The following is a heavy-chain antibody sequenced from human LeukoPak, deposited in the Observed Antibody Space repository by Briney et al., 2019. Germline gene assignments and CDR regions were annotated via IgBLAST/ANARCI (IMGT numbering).Heavy chain of an antibody. J-gene: IGHJ4*02. V-gene: IGHV3-74*03. Sequence: GGSLRLSCAASGFTFSHYWMHWVRQAPGKGLVWVARIRPEGTTTAYADSVKGRFTISRDNAKNTLFLQMNSLSAEDTAVYYCARDLDWILFDYWGQGTLVTVSS. D-gene: IGHD3-9*01. CDR2: IRPEGTTT. CDR3: ARDLDWILFDY. CDR1: GFTFSHYW.